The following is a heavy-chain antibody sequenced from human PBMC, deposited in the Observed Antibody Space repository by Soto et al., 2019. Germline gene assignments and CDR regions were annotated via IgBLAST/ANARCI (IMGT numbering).Heavy chain of an antibody. CDR3: VRDGTKTLRDWFDP. CDR2: IYATGTT. Sequence: EPLSLPCTVSGASISGFYWSWIRKSAGKGLEWIGRIYATGTTDYNPSLKSRVMMSVDTSKKQFSLKLRSVTAADTAVYYCVRDGTKTLRDWFDPWGQGISVTVSS. CDR1: GASISGFY. V-gene: IGHV4-4*07. D-gene: IGHD1-1*01. J-gene: IGHJ5*02.